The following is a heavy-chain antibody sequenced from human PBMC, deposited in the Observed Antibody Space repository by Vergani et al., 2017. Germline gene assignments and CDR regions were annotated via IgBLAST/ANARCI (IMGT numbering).Heavy chain of an antibody. CDR1: GFTFSSFW. Sequence: EVQLVESGGGMVQPGGSLRLSCADSGFTFSSFWMSWIRQAPGKWLEWVANIKQDGSEKYYVDSVKGRFSISIDNAKNSLYLEMSSLRVEDTAVYYCTSRDNNRWNWVQGTLVTVSS. CDR3: TSRDNNRWN. J-gene: IGHJ4*02. D-gene: IGHD2/OR15-2a*01. V-gene: IGHV3-7*01. CDR2: IKQDGSEK.